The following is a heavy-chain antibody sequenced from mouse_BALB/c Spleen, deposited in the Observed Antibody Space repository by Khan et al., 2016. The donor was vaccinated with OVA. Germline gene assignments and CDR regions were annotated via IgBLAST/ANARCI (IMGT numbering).Heavy chain of an antibody. CDR1: GYTISSYW. J-gene: IGHJ2*01. Sequence: QVQLKQSGAELMKPGASVKISCKAAGYTISSYWIEWVKQRPGHGLEGIGEILPGSGSTKYNDKLKGKATFTADTSANKAYMQLSSLTSEDSAVYYSASRGSTATLDYWGQGTTLTVSS. CDR3: ASRGSTATLDY. CDR2: ILPGSGST. V-gene: IGHV1-9*01. D-gene: IGHD1-2*01.